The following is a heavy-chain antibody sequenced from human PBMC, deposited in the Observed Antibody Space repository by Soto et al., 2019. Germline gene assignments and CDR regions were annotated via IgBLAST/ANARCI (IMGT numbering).Heavy chain of an antibody. CDR2: ISYDGSNK. V-gene: IGHV3-30*18. Sequence: PGGSLRLSCAASGFTFSSYGMHWVRQAPGKGLEWVAVISYDGSNKYYADSVKGRFTISRDNSKNTLYLQMNSLRAEDTAVYYCAKDHTYDILTGYYYWGQGTLVTVSS. CDR3: AKDHTYDILTGYYY. CDR1: GFTFSSYG. J-gene: IGHJ4*02. D-gene: IGHD3-9*01.